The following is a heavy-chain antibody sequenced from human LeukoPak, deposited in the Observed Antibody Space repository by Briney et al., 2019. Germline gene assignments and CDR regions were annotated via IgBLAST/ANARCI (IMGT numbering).Heavy chain of an antibody. Sequence: SETLSLTCTLSGGSISQYYWSWIRQPPGKGPEWIGYVYRSGNTNYNPSLKSRVTISVDTSKNHFSLKLTSVTAADTAVYYCARVKDFAYSFFDLWGRGTLVTVSS. CDR3: ARVKDFAYSFFDL. CDR1: GGSISQYY. J-gene: IGHJ2*01. CDR2: VYRSGNT. V-gene: IGHV4-59*01.